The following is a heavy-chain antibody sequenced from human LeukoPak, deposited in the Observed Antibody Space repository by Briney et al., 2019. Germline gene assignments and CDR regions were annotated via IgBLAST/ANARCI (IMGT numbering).Heavy chain of an antibody. J-gene: IGHJ3*02. CDR1: GYTFTGYY. Sequence: ASVKVSCKASGYTFTGYYMHWVRQAPGQGLEWMGWINPNSGNTNYAPKFQGRVTMTRDTSISTAYMELNRLTSDDTAVYHCARAGKIMITMVRGALASRDAFDIWGQGTMVTVSS. CDR2: INPNSGNT. CDR3: ARAGKIMITMVRGALASRDAFDI. D-gene: IGHD3-10*01. V-gene: IGHV1-2*02.